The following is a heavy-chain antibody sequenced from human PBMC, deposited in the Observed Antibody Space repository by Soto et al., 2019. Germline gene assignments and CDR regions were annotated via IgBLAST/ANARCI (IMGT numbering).Heavy chain of an antibody. CDR3: AKVLLTYTSGWYHPHFDY. D-gene: IGHD6-19*01. CDR2: ISGSSETI. J-gene: IGHJ4*02. Sequence: DVQLVESGGGLVKPGGSLRLSCAASGFNFNTYTMTWVRQAPGKGLEWVSYISGSSETIYYADSVKGRFTISRDNSKNTLYLQMNSLRAEDTAVYYCAKVLLTYTSGWYHPHFDYWGQGTLVTVSS. V-gene: IGHV3-48*01. CDR1: GFNFNTYT.